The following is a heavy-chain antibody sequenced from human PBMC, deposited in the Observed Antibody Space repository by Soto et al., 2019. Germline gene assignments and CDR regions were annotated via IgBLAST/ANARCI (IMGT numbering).Heavy chain of an antibody. CDR1: GFSFSRYT. J-gene: IGHJ4*02. CDR3: ARDREYCSGDNCYETGSAY. CDR2: ISRTGSTI. Sequence: EVRLVESGGGLVQPGGSLRLSCVASGFSFSRYTMNWFRQAPGKGLEWVSDISRTGSTISYADSVRGRFTISRDNAKTSLYLQMNSLRAEDTAVYYCARDREYCSGDNCYETGSAYWGQGALVTVSS. D-gene: IGHD2-15*01. V-gene: IGHV3-48*01.